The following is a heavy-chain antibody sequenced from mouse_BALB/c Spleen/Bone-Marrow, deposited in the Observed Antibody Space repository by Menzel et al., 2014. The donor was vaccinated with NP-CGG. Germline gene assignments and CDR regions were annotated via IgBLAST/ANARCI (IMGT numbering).Heavy chain of an antibody. Sequence: QVQLQQSGPGLVSPSQRLSIPCTVSGFSLTGYGVSWVRQPPGKGLEWLGMIWSDGSTDYISALKSRLSISKDNSKSQVFLKMNSLQTDDTARYYCARDSFLITRALDYWGQGTSVTVSS. V-gene: IGHV2-6-7*01. J-gene: IGHJ4*01. CDR2: IWSDGST. CDR3: ARDSFLITRALDY. D-gene: IGHD2-4*01. CDR1: GFSLTGYG.